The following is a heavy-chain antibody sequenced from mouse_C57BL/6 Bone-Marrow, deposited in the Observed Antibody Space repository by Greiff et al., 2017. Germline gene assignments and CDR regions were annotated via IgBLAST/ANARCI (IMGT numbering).Heavy chain of an antibody. CDR2: ISDGGSYT. CDR1: GFTFSSYA. Sequence: EVKVVESGGGLVKPGGSLKLSCAASGFTFSSYAMSWVRQTPEKRLEWVANISDGGSYTYYPDNVKGRFTFSSDTAKNNMYLQLSHLTSEDTAMYYCASWSPTMDTTYFDYWGQGTTLTVSS. D-gene: IGHD2-9*01. CDR3: ASWSPTMDTTYFDY. V-gene: IGHV5-4*03. J-gene: IGHJ2*01.